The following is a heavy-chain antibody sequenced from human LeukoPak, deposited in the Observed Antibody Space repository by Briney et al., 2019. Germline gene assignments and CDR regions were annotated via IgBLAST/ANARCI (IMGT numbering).Heavy chain of an antibody. Sequence: GGSLRLSCAASGFTFSDYWMHWVRQAPGKGLVWVSRINSDGSSTSYADSVKGRFTISRDNAKNTLYLQMNSLRAEDTAVYYCARAPGEEAARLNYWGQGTLVTVSS. D-gene: IGHD6-6*01. CDR3: ARAPGEEAARLNY. CDR1: GFTFSDYW. V-gene: IGHV3-74*01. J-gene: IGHJ4*02. CDR2: INSDGSST.